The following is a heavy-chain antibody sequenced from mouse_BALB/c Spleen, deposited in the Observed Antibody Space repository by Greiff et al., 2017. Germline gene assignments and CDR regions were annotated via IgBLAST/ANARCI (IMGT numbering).Heavy chain of an antibody. V-gene: IGHV3-8*02. CDR1: GDSITSGY. J-gene: IGHJ3*01. CDR2: ISYSGST. CDR3: ARLADDYDRGFAY. D-gene: IGHD2-4*01. Sequence: EVKLQESGPSLVKPSQTLSLTCSVTGDSITSGYWNWIRKFPGNKLEYMGYISYSGSTYYNPSLKSRISITRDTSKNQYYLQLNSVTTEDTATYYCARLADDYDRGFAYWGQGTLVTVSA.